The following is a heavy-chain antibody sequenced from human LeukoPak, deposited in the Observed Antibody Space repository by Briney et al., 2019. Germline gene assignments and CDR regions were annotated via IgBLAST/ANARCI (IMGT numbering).Heavy chain of an antibody. Sequence: LPGGPLRLSCAASGFTFSSYVMSWVRQAPGKGLEWVSVISGSDGRTYYADSVKGRFTISRDNSENTLYVQMNSPRAEDTAVYYCAKRSSGWYFDYWGQGTLVTVSS. J-gene: IGHJ4*02. D-gene: IGHD6-19*01. CDR1: GFTFSSYV. CDR3: AKRSSGWYFDY. CDR2: ISGSDGRT. V-gene: IGHV3-23*01.